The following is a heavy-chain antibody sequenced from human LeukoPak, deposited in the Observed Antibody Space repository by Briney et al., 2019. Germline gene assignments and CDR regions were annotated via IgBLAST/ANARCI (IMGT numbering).Heavy chain of an antibody. J-gene: IGHJ4*02. CDR2: MYYSGST. CDR1: GDSISSSSYY. V-gene: IGHV4-39*01. D-gene: IGHD3-22*01. CDR3: ARHYYDSTGYYYFDY. Sequence: SETLSLTCTVSGDSISSSSYYWGWIRQPPGKGLEWIGSMYYSGSTYSNPSLKSRVTISVDTSENQFSLKLSSVTAADTAVYYCARHYYDSTGYYYFDYWGQGTLVTVSS.